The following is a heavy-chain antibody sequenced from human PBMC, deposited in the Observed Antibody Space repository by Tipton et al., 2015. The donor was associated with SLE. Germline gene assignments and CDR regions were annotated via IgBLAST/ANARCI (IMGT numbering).Heavy chain of an antibody. Sequence: TLSLTRTVSGGSISSYYWSWIRQPPGKGLEWIGYIYYSGSTNYNPSLKSRVTISVDTSKNQFSLKLSSVTAADTAVYYCARDLGRSDMDVWGKGTTVTVSS. J-gene: IGHJ6*03. V-gene: IGHV4-59*01. D-gene: IGHD3-10*01. CDR2: IYYSGST. CDR1: GGSISSYY. CDR3: ARDLGRSDMDV.